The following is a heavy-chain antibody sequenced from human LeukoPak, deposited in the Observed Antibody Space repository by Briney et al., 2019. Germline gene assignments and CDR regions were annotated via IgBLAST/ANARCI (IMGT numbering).Heavy chain of an antibody. V-gene: IGHV4-34*01. Sequence: PSETLSLTCAVYGGSFSGYYWSWIRQPPGKGLEWIGEINHSGSTNYNPSLKSRVTISVDTSKNQFSLKLSSVTAADTAVYYCARGPYVLGTPYYYGMDVWGQRTTVTVSS. D-gene: IGHD3-16*01. J-gene: IGHJ6*02. CDR1: GGSFSGYY. CDR3: ARGPYVLGTPYYYGMDV. CDR2: INHSGST.